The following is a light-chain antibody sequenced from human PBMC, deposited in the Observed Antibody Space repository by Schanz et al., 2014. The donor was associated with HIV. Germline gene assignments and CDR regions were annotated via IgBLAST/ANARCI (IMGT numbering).Light chain of an antibody. CDR3: QQYGSSPPLT. CDR2: GAS. Sequence: EIVLTQSPGTLSLSPGARAILSCRASHSVSSNYLAWYQQKPGQAPRLLIYGASKRATGISDRFSGSGSGTDFNLTISRLEPEDFALYYCQQYGSSPPLTFGQGTKVEIK. J-gene: IGKJ1*01. V-gene: IGKV3-20*01. CDR1: HSVSSNY.